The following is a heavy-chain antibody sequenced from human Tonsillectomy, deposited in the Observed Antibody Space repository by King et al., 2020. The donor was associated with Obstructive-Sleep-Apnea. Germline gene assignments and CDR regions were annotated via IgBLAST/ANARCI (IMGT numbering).Heavy chain of an antibody. CDR2: ISTYNGNP. J-gene: IGHJ6*02. CDR3: ARDLRIGIGAAARGMDV. CDR1: GYTFTTYG. D-gene: IGHD2-2*01. Sequence: QLVQSGTEVKKPGASVKVSCKASGYTFTTYGISWVRQAPGQGLEWMGWISTYNGNPDYAQKLQGRVTMTTDTSTSTAYMELRSLRSDDTAVYYCARDLRIGIGAAARGMDVWGQGTTVTVSS. V-gene: IGHV1-18*01.